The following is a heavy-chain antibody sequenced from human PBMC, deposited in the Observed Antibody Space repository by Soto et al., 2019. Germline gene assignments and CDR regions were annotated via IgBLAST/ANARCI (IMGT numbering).Heavy chain of an antibody. J-gene: IGHJ6*02. CDR2: INTYNGNT. CDR3: GPRPDV. V-gene: IGHV1-18*01. Sequence: ASVKVSCKASGYTFNRYGIGWARQAPGQGLEWMGWINTYNGNTNYAQNVQGRVTLTNMDPVDTATYYCAHSTSTRHYDFWSGPRPDVWGQGTTVTVSS. CDR1: GYTFNRYG. D-gene: IGHD3-3*01.